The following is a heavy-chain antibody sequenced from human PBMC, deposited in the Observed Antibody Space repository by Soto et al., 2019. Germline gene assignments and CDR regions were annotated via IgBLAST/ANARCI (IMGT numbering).Heavy chain of an antibody. CDR2: ISSSGSTI. V-gene: IGHV3-11*01. CDR1: GFTFSDYY. Sequence: PGGSLRLSCAASGFTFSDYYMSWIRQAPGKGLEWVSYISSSGSTIYYADSVKGRFTIPRDNAKNSLYLQMNSLRAEDTAVYYCARDQTHYYDSSGLDYWGQGTLVTVSS. D-gene: IGHD3-22*01. CDR3: ARDQTHYYDSSGLDY. J-gene: IGHJ4*02.